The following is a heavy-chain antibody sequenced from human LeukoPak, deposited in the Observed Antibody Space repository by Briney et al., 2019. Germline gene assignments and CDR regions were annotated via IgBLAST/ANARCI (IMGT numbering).Heavy chain of an antibody. V-gene: IGHV4-59*08. D-gene: IGHD6-13*01. Sequence: KTSETLSLTCTVSGGSISSYYWSWIRQPPGKGLEWIGYIYYSGSTNYNPSLKSRVTISVDTSKNQFSLKLSSVTAADTAVYYCARRVAAAGWFDPWGQGTLVTVSS. CDR2: IYYSGST. J-gene: IGHJ5*02. CDR1: GGSISSYY. CDR3: ARRVAAAGWFDP.